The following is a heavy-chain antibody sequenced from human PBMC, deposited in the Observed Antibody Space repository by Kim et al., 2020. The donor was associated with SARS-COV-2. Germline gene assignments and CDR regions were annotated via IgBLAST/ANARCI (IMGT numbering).Heavy chain of an antibody. CDR2: IYYSGST. J-gene: IGHJ4*02. CDR1: GGSISSSSYY. D-gene: IGHD3-10*01. CDR3: ARLVLLWFGETPGQADY. Sequence: SETLSLTCTVSGGSISSSSYYWGWIRQPPGKGLEWIGSIYYSGSTYYNPSLKSRVTISVDTSKNQFSLKLSSVTAADTAVYYCARLVLLWFGETPGQADYWGQGTLVTVSS. V-gene: IGHV4-39*01.